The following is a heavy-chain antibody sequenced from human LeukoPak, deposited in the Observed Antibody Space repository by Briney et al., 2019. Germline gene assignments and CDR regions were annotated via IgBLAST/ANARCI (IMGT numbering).Heavy chain of an antibody. V-gene: IGHV1-69*06. D-gene: IGHD3-22*01. CDR1: RFTFSSYG. J-gene: IGHJ3*02. CDR2: IIPIFGTA. CDR3: ARDGYYDRNDAFDI. Sequence: GGSLRLSCAASRFTFSSYGMHWVRQAPGKGLEWMGGIIPIFGTANYAQKFQGRVTITADKSTSTAYMELSSLRSEDTAVYYCARDGYYDRNDAFDIWGQGTMVTVSS.